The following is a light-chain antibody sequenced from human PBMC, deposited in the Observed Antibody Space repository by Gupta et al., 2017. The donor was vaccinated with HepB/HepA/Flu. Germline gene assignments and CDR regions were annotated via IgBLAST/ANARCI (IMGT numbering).Light chain of an antibody. CDR3: QQYYSLLLS. V-gene: IGKV4-1*01. CDR2: WGS. Sequence: DIVVTPSPDSLAVSLGETATIKCKSSRSVFFSSNNKNYLAWYQQKPGQSPNLLFYWGSTRQSGVADRFGGSGSGKDFTLTIRGLEAEDGAVYFCQQYYSLLLSFGGGTKVDI. CDR1: RSVFFSSNNKNY. J-gene: IGKJ4*01.